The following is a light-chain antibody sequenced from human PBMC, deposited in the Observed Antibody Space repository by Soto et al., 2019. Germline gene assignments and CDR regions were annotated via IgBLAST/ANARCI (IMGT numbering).Light chain of an antibody. J-gene: IGKJ1*01. Sequence: DIQMTQSPSTLSASVGDRVTITCRASQSISSWLAWYQQKPGKAPKLLIYDASSLESGVPSRFSGSGSGTEFTLTISSLQPDDFATYYCQQYYSYPLTFGQGTKVEIK. CDR2: DAS. V-gene: IGKV1-5*01. CDR3: QQYYSYPLT. CDR1: QSISSW.